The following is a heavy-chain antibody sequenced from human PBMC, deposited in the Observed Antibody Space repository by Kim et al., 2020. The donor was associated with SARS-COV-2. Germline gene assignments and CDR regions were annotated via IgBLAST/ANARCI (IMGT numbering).Heavy chain of an antibody. J-gene: IGHJ6*02. CDR2: ISGADART. CDR3: ARVRATGTTAFYFSNGMDV. Sequence: ASVKVSCKASGYTLSTNSITWVRQAPGHGLEWMGWISGADARTLYGQRVQGRVAMTTDTSTNTAYLEVRGLRSDDTAVYYCARVRATGTTAFYFSNGMDVWGQGTTVTVSS. V-gene: IGHV1-18*01. CDR1: GYTLSTNS. D-gene: IGHD5-18*01.